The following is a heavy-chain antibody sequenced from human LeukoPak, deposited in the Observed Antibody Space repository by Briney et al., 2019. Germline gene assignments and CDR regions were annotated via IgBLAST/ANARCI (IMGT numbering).Heavy chain of an antibody. V-gene: IGHV1-8*01. CDR3: ARGGGSGSYYKRDWFDP. CDR1: GYTFTSYD. CDR2: MNPNSGNT. D-gene: IGHD3-10*01. J-gene: IGHJ5*02. Sequence: GASVKVSCKASGYTFTSYDINWVRQATGQGLEWMGWMNPNSGNTGYAQKFQGRVTMTRNTSTSTAYMELSSLRSEDTAVYYCARGGGSGSYYKRDWFDPWGQGTLVTVSS.